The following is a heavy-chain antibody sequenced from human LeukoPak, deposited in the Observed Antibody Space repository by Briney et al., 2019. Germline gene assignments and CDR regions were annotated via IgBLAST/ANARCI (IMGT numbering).Heavy chain of an antibody. D-gene: IGHD3-22*01. CDR1: GFTFSSYS. J-gene: IGHJ4*02. V-gene: IGHV3-48*04. CDR3: ARAPRTTNYYDSSGYVDY. CDR2: ISSSSSTI. Sequence: GGSLRLSCAASGFTFSSYSMNWVRQAPGKGLEWVSYISSSSSTIYYADSVKGRFTITRDNAKNSLYLQMNSLRAEATAVYYCARAPRTTNYYDSSGYVDYWGQGTLVTVSS.